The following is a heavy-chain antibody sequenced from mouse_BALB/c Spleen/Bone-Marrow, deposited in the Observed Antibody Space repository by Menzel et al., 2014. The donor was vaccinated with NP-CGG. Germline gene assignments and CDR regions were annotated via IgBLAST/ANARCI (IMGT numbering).Heavy chain of an antibody. CDR2: IDPENGNI. J-gene: IGHJ2*01. CDR1: GFNIKDTY. Sequence: EVQLQQSGAELVKTGASVKLSCTASGFNIKDTYIHWVKRRPEQGLEWIGRIDPENGNIKYDPKFQVKATITADTSSNTAYLQLSSLTSEDTAVYYCTRRGFDFWGQGTTLTVSS. CDR3: TRRGFDF. V-gene: IGHV14-3*02.